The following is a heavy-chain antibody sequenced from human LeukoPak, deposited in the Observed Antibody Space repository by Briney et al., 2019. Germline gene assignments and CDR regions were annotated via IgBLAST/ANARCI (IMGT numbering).Heavy chain of an antibody. CDR3: ARSRLGYSSSPFDY. CDR1: GGSISSGGYY. Sequence: SETLSLTCTVSGGSISSGGYYWSWIRQHPGKGLEWIGYIYYSGSTYYNPSLKSRVTIAVDTSKNQFSLKLSSVTAADTAVYYCARSRLGYSSSPFDYWGQGTLVTVSS. CDR2: IYYSGST. V-gene: IGHV4-31*03. J-gene: IGHJ4*02. D-gene: IGHD5-18*01.